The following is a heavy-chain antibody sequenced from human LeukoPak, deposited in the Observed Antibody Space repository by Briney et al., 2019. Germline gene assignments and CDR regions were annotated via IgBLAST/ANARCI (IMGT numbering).Heavy chain of an antibody. J-gene: IGHJ5*02. V-gene: IGHV3-11*01. CDR2: ISSSGSTI. CDR3: ARDRGSGSYYTKYNWCDP. CDR1: VFTFSDYY. Sequence: PGGSLRLSCAASVFTFSDYYMSWIRQAPGKGLEWVSYISSSGSTIYYADSVKGRFTISRDNAKNSLYLQMNSLRAEDTAVYYCARDRGSGSYYTKYNWCDPWGQGTLVTVSS. D-gene: IGHD3-10*01.